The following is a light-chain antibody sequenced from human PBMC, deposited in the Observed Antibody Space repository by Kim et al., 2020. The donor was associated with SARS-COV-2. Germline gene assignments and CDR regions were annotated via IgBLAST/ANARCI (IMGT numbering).Light chain of an antibody. J-gene: IGKJ4*01. CDR2: AAS. Sequence: ASVGDRLTITCRASQDISSWLAWYQQTPGKAPTLLIYAASNLRSGVPSRFSGSGSGTDFTLTISSLQPEDFATYYCQQANSFPLTFGGGTKVDIK. CDR1: QDISSW. CDR3: QQANSFPLT. V-gene: IGKV1D-12*01.